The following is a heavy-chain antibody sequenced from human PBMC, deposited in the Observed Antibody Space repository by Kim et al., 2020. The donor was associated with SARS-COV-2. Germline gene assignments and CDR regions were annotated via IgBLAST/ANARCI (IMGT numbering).Heavy chain of an antibody. CDR3: AKGRGYYYYAMDV. CDR2: ISRSGTDT. Sequence: GGSLRLSCAASGFTFSNQAMNWVRQAPGKGLEWVSSISRSGTDTYYAESVKGRFTISRDNSKNTVHLQMINLRAEDTALYYCAKGRGYYYYAMDVWGQGT. V-gene: IGHV3-23*01. D-gene: IGHD2-15*01. CDR1: GFTFSNQA. J-gene: IGHJ6*02.